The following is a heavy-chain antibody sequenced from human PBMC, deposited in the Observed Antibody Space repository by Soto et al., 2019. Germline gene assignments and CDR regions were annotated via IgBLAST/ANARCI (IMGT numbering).Heavy chain of an antibody. J-gene: IGHJ2*01. V-gene: IGHV3-30*18. CDR1: GFTFSSYG. CDR3: AKVRFPCSGGSCSSFEAGGYFDL. Sequence: QVQLVESGGGVVQPGRSLRLSCAASGFTFSSYGMHWVRQAPGKGLEWVAVISYDGSNKYYADSVKGRFTISRDNSKNTLDLQMNSLGAEDSAVYYCAKVRFPCSGGSCSSFEAGGYFDLWGRGTLVTVSS. CDR2: ISYDGSNK. D-gene: IGHD2-15*01.